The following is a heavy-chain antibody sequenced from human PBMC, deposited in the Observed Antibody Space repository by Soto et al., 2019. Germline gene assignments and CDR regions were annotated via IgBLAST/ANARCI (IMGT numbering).Heavy chain of an antibody. V-gene: IGHV4-4*07. CDR2: FYASAST. CDR1: GGSISSYY. J-gene: IGHJ6*02. Sequence: SETLSLTCTVSGGSISSYYWSWIRQPAGKGLEWIGRFYASASTNYNPSLKSRVTMSVDTSKNQFSLKLSSVTAADTAVYYCARDISLIVSGMDVWGQGATVTVSS. D-gene: IGHD3-22*01. CDR3: ARDISLIVSGMDV.